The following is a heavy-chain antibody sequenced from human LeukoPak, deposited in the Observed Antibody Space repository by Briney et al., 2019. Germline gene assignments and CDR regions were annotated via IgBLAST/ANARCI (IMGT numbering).Heavy chain of an antibody. CDR3: ARDHLANLASRLFDP. Sequence: SETLSLTCTVSGGSISSSLYYWGWIRPPPGKGLEWIGSIHHSGRTYYSPSLESRVTISVDTSKNHFSLKLNSVTAADTAVYFCARDHLANLASRLFDPWGQGTLITVSS. CDR1: GGSISSSLYY. J-gene: IGHJ5*02. V-gene: IGHV4-39*02. D-gene: IGHD3-3*01. CDR2: IHHSGRT.